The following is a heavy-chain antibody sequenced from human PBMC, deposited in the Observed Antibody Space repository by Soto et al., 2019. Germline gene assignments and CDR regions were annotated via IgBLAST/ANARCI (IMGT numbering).Heavy chain of an antibody. D-gene: IGHD3-10*01. V-gene: IGHV3-53*01. CDR2: IYSGGNS. CDR3: ARLGPYGSETYSFRYNWFDP. Sequence: PGGSLRLSCTTSGFTVSSSHMSWVRQAPGKGLDWVSVIYSGGNSYYAVSVQGRFTISRDNPKNTVYLQMNSLRGEDTAIYYCARLGPYGSETYSFRYNWFDPWGQGTLVTVSS. CDR1: GFTVSSSH. J-gene: IGHJ5*02.